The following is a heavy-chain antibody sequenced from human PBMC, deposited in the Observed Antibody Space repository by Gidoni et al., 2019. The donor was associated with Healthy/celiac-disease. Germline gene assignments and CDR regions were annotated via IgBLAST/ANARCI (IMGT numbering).Heavy chain of an antibody. V-gene: IGHV1-69*06. CDR1: GGTFSSYA. CDR3: AREGGGSYLSGPDAFDI. J-gene: IGHJ3*02. CDR2: SIPILGKA. Sequence: QVQLVQSGAEVTKPGSSVKVSCKASGGTFSSYAISWVRRAPGQGLEWMGGSIPILGKANSAKKFQGRVTITADKSTSTAYMGLGSLGSGDTAGYYCAREGGGSYLSGPDAFDIWGQGTMVTVSS. D-gene: IGHD1-26*01.